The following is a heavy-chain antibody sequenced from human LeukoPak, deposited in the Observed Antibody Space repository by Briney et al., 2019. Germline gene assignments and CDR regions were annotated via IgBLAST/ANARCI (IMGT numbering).Heavy chain of an antibody. Sequence: GASVKVSCKASGGTFSSYAISWVRQAPGQGLEWMGGIIPIFGTANYAQKFQGRVTITADESTSTAYMELSSLRSEDTAVYYCARTENDCSGGSCYVYSWFDPWGQGTLVTVSS. CDR3: ARTENDCSGGSCYVYSWFDP. J-gene: IGHJ5*02. CDR2: IIPIFGTA. D-gene: IGHD2-15*01. V-gene: IGHV1-69*13. CDR1: GGTFSSYA.